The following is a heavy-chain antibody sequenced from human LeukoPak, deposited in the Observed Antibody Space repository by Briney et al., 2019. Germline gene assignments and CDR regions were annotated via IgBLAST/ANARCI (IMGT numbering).Heavy chain of an antibody. CDR1: GGSISSGSYY. CDR3: ARDPRYCSSTSCQIYFDY. D-gene: IGHD2-2*01. CDR2: IYTSGST. Sequence: SQTLSLTCTVSGGSISSGSYYWSWIRQPAGKGLEWIGRIYTSGSTNYNPSLKSRVTISVDTSKNQFSLKLSSVTAADTAVYYCARDPRYCSSTSCQIYFDYWGQGTLVTVSS. V-gene: IGHV4-61*02. J-gene: IGHJ4*02.